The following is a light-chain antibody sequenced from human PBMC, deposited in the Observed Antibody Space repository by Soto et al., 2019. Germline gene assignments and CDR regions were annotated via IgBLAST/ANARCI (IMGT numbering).Light chain of an antibody. J-gene: IGKJ1*01. V-gene: IGKV1-5*01. CDR1: QSVGTW. Sequence: DIQMTQSPSTLSASAVGRVTITFRASQSVGTWVAWYQQKPGKAPKLLIYGASNLESGVPSRFSGSGSGTEFTLTITTLQPDDFATYFCQHYRRNTWSFGPGTKVDIK. CDR2: GAS. CDR3: QHYRRNTWS.